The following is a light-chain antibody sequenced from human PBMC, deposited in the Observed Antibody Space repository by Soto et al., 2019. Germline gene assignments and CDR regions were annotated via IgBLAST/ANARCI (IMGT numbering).Light chain of an antibody. J-gene: IGKJ5*01. V-gene: IGKV3-11*01. CDR2: DAS. CDR3: QHRMNWPLT. CDR1: QSVSSY. Sequence: EVVLTQSPATLSLSPGERATLSCRASQSVSSYLLWYQQKPGQTPRLLIYDASNRATGIQARFSGSGSETDFTLTIRSLEPEDFAVYYCQHRMNWPLTVGQGTRLEIK.